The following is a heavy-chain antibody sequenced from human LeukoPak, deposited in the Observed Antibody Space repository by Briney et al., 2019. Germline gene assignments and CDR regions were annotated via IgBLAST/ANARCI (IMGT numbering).Heavy chain of an antibody. CDR3: ARDQDFWSGYYPSFDY. D-gene: IGHD3-3*01. Sequence: GGSLRLSCAASGFTFSSYGMHWVRQAPGKGLEWVAVIWYDGSNKYYADSVKGRFTIPRDNAKNSLYLQMNSLRAEDTAVYYCARDQDFWSGYYPSFDYWGQGTLVTVSS. V-gene: IGHV3-33*01. CDR2: IWYDGSNK. CDR1: GFTFSSYG. J-gene: IGHJ4*02.